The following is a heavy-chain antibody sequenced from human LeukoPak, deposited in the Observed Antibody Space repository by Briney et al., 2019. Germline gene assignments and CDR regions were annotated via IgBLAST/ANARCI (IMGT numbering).Heavy chain of an antibody. CDR1: GFTFSSYA. D-gene: IGHD3-22*01. V-gene: IGHV3-23*01. Sequence: GASLRLSCAASGFTFSSYATSWVRQAPGKGLEWVSAISGSGGSTYYADSVKGRFTISRDNSKNTLYLQMNSLRAEDTAVYYCARLSRDYYDSSGYYWYRFYFDYWGQGTLVTVSS. CDR3: ARLSRDYYDSSGYYWYRFYFDY. J-gene: IGHJ4*02. CDR2: ISGSGGST.